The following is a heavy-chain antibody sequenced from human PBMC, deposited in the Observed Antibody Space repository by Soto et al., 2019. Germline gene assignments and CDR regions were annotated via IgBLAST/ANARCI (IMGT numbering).Heavy chain of an antibody. J-gene: IGHJ6*02. Sequence: GSLRLSCAASGFTFSSYAMHWVRQAPGKGLEWVAVISYDGSNKYYADSVKGRFTISRDNSKNTLYLQMNSLRAEDTAVYYCAADSSSSRYYYYYYGMDVWGQGTTVTVSS. D-gene: IGHD6-6*01. CDR1: GFTFSSYA. CDR2: ISYDGSNK. CDR3: AADSSSSRYYYYYYGMDV. V-gene: IGHV3-30-3*01.